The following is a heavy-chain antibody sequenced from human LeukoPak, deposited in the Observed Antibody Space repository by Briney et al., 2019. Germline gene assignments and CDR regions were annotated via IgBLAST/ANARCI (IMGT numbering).Heavy chain of an antibody. J-gene: IGHJ5*02. D-gene: IGHD2-2*01. Sequence: GASVQVSCKASGYTFTSSYMHWVRQAPGQGVEWMGIINPSGGSTSYAQKFQGRVTMTRDMSTSTVYMELSSLRSEDTAVYYCAVPYCSSTSCYAYLEPWGQGTLVTVSS. CDR2: INPSGGST. CDR3: AVPYCSSTSCYAYLEP. CDR1: GYTFTSSY. V-gene: IGHV1-46*01.